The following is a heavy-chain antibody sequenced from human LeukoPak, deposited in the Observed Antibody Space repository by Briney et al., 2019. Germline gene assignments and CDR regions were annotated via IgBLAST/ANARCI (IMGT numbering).Heavy chain of an antibody. CDR3: ARDKPRGSYLGSIFDS. V-gene: IGHV3-7*01. CDR1: GFNFSNYW. CDR2: IKYDGGEI. J-gene: IGHJ4*02. Sequence: GGSLRLSCAASGFNFSNYWMSWVRQAPGKWLAWVANIKYDGGEIYYVDSVKGRFTISRDNAKNSLYLQMNSLRGEDAAVYYGARDKPRGSYLGSIFDSWGQGTLVTVSS. D-gene: IGHD3-16*01.